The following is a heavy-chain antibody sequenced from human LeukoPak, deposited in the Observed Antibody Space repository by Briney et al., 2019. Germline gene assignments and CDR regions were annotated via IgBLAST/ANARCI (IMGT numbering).Heavy chain of an antibody. D-gene: IGHD6-19*01. J-gene: IGHJ4*02. CDR3: ASRSSGWYGIDY. V-gene: IGHV3-11*06. CDR1: GFTFSDYY. Sequence: GRSLRLSCAASGFTFSDYYMSWIRQAPGKGLEWVSYISSSSSYTNYADSVKGRFTISRDNAKNSLYLQMNSLRAEDTAVYYCASRSSGWYGIDYWGQGTLVTVSS. CDR2: ISSSSSYT.